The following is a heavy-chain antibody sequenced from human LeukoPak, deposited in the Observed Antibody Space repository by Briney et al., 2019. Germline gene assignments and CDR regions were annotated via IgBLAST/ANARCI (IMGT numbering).Heavy chain of an antibody. J-gene: IGHJ6*02. V-gene: IGHV3-23*01. CDR3: AKGSGSTSPFYYYGMDV. CDR1: GFTFSSYA. Sequence: HPGRSLRLSCAASGFTFSSYAMSWVRQAPGKGLEWVSAISGSGGSTYYADSVKGRFTISRDNSKNTLYLQMNSLRAEDTAVYYCAKGSGSTSPFYYYGMDVWGQGTTVTVSS. D-gene: IGHD2-2*01. CDR2: ISGSGGST.